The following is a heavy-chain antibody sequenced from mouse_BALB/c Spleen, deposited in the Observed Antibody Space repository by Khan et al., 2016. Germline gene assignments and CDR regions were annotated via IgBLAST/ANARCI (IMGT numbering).Heavy chain of an antibody. CDR1: GFNIKDTY. J-gene: IGHJ3*01. CDR3: ASSSWEWFAY. V-gene: IGHV14-3*02. CDR2: IDPANGNT. D-gene: IGHD4-1*01. Sequence: VQLQQSGAELVKPGASVKLSCTASGFNIKDTYMHWVKQRPEQGLEWIGRIDPANGNTKYDPKFQGKATITADQSSNTAALELTCLPSEYPAVDYCASSSWEWFAYWAKGLWSLSLQ.